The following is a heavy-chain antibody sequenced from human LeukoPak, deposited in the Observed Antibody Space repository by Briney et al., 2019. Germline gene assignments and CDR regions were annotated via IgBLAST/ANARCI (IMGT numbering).Heavy chain of an antibody. CDR1: GFTFRSYW. Sequence: GGSLRLSCATSGFTFRSYWMSWVRQAPGKGLEWVANIKTDGSEKYYVDSVKGRFTVSRDNAVNSLFLQMDSLRVEDTGVYYCARDINPKYNNGDPWGQGTLVTVSS. CDR2: IKTDGSEK. CDR3: ARDINPKYNNGDP. J-gene: IGHJ5*02. V-gene: IGHV3-7*01. D-gene: IGHD1-1*01.